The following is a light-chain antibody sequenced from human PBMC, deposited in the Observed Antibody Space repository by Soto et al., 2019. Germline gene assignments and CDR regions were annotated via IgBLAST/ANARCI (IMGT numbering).Light chain of an antibody. J-gene: IGLJ1*01. CDR1: SSDVGGYNY. V-gene: IGLV2-14*01. Sequence: QSVLTQPASVSGSPGQSITISCTGNSSDVGGYNYVSWYQQHPGKAPKLMIYDVSNWPSGVSNRFSGSKSGNTASLTISGLQAEDEADYYCSSYTNSSPFVFGTGTKVTVL. CDR3: SSYTNSSPFV. CDR2: DVS.